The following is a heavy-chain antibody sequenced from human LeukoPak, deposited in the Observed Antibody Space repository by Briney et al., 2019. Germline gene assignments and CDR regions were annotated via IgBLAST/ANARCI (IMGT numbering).Heavy chain of an antibody. V-gene: IGHV3-23*01. D-gene: IGHD4-17*01. CDR1: GFTFSSYA. J-gene: IGHJ6*03. CDR2: ISGSGGST. Sequence: PGGSLRLSCAASGFTFSSYAMSWVRQAPGKGLEWVAPISGSGGSTYYADSVKGRFTISRDNSKNTLYLQMNSRRAEDTAVYYCAKYGDYDYYYYMDVWGKGTTVTVSS. CDR3: AKYGDYDYYYYMDV.